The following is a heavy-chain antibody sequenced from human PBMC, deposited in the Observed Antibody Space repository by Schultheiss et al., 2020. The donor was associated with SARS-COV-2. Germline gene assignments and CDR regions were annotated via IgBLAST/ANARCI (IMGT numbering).Heavy chain of an antibody. Sequence: SETLSLTCAVSGYSISSGYYWGWIRQPPGKGLEWIGYIYYSGSTYYNPSLKSRVTISIDTSKSQFSLKLPSVTAADTAVYYCARDLHLSRGSFDYWGQGTLVTVSS. V-gene: IGHV4-38-2*02. J-gene: IGHJ4*02. D-gene: IGHD3-10*01. CDR1: GYSISSGYY. CDR2: IYYSGST. CDR3: ARDLHLSRGSFDY.